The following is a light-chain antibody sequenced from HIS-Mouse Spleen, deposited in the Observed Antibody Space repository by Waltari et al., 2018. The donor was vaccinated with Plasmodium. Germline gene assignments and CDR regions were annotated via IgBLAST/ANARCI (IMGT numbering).Light chain of an antibody. V-gene: IGLV2-23*01. CDR3: CSYAGSRV. CDR1: SSYVGSYHL. CDR2: EGS. Sequence: QSALTQPASVSGSPGQSLTISRTGTSSYVGSYHLVSWYQQHPGKAPKLMIYEGSKRPSGVSNRFSGPKSGNTASLTISGLQAEDEADYYCCSYAGSRVFGGGTKLTVL. J-gene: IGLJ2*01.